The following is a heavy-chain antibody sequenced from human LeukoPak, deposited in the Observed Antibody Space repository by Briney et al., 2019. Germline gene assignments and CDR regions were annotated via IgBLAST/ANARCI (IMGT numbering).Heavy chain of an antibody. J-gene: IGHJ4*02. CDR1: GGSISSESYY. CDR2: IYTSGST. CDR3: ARSSAVAGTYGY. V-gene: IGHV4-61*02. D-gene: IGHD6-19*01. Sequence: SETLSLTCTVSGGSISSESYYWSWIRQPAGKGLEWIGRIYTSGSTNYNPSLKSRVTMSVDTSKNQFSLKLSSVTAADTAVYYCARSSAVAGTYGYWGQGTLVTVSS.